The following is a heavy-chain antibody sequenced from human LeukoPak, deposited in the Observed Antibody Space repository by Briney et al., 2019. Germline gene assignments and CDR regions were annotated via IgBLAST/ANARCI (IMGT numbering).Heavy chain of an antibody. Sequence: PSETLSLTCTVSGGSINNGGYYWSWIRQHPGKGLEWIGYIYYSGSSYYNPSLRSRVSISVDTSKNHFSLKLSSVTAADTAVYYCARNRDGYNSFDYWGQGTLVTVSS. CDR2: IYYSGSS. CDR3: ARNRDGYNSFDY. V-gene: IGHV4-31*03. J-gene: IGHJ4*02. CDR1: GGSINNGGYY. D-gene: IGHD5-24*01.